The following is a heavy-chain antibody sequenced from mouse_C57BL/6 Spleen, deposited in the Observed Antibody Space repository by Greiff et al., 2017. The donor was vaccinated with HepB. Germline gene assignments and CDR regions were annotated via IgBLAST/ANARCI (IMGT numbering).Heavy chain of an antibody. V-gene: IGHV1-69*01. Sequence: QVQLKQPGAELVMPGASVKLSCKASGYTFTSYWMHWVKQRPGQGLEWIGEIDPSDSYTNYNQKFKGKSTLTVDKSSSTAYMQLSSLTSEDSAVYYCARRETWPYYAMDYWGQGTSVTVSS. CDR2: IDPSDSYT. CDR1: GYTFTSYW. CDR3: ARRETWPYYAMDY. J-gene: IGHJ4*01.